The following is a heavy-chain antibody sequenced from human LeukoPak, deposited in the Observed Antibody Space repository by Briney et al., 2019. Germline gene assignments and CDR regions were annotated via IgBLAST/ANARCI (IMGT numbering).Heavy chain of an antibody. CDR1: GFTFSNYA. CDR2: ISYDGSNK. J-gene: IGHJ4*02. V-gene: IGHV3-30*04. Sequence: GGSLRLSCAASGFTFSNYALHWVRQAPGKGLEWVAVISYDGSNKFYADSVRGRFTISRDNSKNTLFMQMNSLRPEDTAVYYCARGPDYDILADYFDYWGQGTLVTVSS. D-gene: IGHD3-9*01. CDR3: ARGPDYDILADYFDY.